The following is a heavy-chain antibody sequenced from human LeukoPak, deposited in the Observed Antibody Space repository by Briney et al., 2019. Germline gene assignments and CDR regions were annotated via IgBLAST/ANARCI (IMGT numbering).Heavy chain of an antibody. CDR1: GYAFTGYY. V-gene: IGHV1-2*02. D-gene: IGHD3-22*01. CDR3: VRDPDDSSGYHPIDY. CDR2: INPNSGGT. J-gene: IGHJ4*02. Sequence: ASVKVSCKASGYAFTGYYIHWVRQAPGQGLEWMGWINPNSGGTNYAQNFQGRVTMTRDTSISTAYMELSRLRSDDTAVYYCVRDPDDSSGYHPIDYWGQGTLVTVSS.